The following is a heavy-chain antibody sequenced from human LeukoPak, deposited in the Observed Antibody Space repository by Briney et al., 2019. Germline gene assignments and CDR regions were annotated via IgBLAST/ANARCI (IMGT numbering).Heavy chain of an antibody. V-gene: IGHV4-34*01. D-gene: IGHD3-3*01. CDR3: ARGPHDFWSGYSKASYYFDY. Sequence: PSETLSLTCAAYGGSFSGYYWSWIRQPPGKGLEWIGEINHSGSTNYNPSLKSRVTISVDTSKNQFSLKLSSVTAADTAVYYCARGPHDFWSGYSKASYYFDYWGQGTLVTVSS. CDR1: GGSFSGYY. J-gene: IGHJ4*02. CDR2: INHSGST.